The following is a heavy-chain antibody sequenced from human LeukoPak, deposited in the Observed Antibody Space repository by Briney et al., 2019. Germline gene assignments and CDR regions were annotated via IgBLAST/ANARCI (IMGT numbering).Heavy chain of an antibody. J-gene: IGHJ4*02. CDR1: GGSIPISTYY. CDR3: AGGDCSGGTCYSPPLDY. V-gene: IGHV4-39*07. D-gene: IGHD2-15*01. Sequence: SETLSLTCTVSGGSIPISTYYWGWVRQPPGKGLEWIGEINHSGSTNYNPSLKSRVTISVDTSKNQFSLKLSSVTAADTAVYYCAGGDCSGGTCYSPPLDYWGQGTLVTVSS. CDR2: INHSGST.